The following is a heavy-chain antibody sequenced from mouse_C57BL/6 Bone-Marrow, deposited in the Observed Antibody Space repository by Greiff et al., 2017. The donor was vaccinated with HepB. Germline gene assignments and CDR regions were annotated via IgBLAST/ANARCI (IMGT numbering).Heavy chain of an antibody. CDR3: ARPDGYYSRDY. D-gene: IGHD2-3*01. Sequence: VQLKQSGAELARPGASVKMSCKASGYTFTSYTMHWVKQRPGQGLEWIGYINPSSGYTKYNQKFKDKATLTADKSSSTAYMQLSSLTSEDSAVYYCARPDGYYSRDYWGQGTSVTVSS. J-gene: IGHJ4*01. CDR1: GYTFTSYT. V-gene: IGHV1-4*01. CDR2: INPSSGYT.